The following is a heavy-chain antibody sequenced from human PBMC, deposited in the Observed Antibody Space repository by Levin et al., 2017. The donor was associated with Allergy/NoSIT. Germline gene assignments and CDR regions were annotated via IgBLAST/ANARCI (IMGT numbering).Heavy chain of an antibody. Sequence: LSLTCAASGFSFSNYFMTWVRQAPGKGLEWISAISDSGGNTYYADSVKGRFTISRDNSQNTLFLQMNSLRAEDTAVYYCAQEIKFAGFTYYFDSWGHGTLVTVSS. D-gene: IGHD1-26*01. CDR2: ISDSGGNT. V-gene: IGHV3-23*01. CDR1: GFSFSNYF. CDR3: AQEIKFAGFTYYFDS. J-gene: IGHJ5*01.